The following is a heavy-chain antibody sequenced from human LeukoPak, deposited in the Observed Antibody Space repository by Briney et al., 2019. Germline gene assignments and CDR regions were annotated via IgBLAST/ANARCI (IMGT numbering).Heavy chain of an antibody. CDR3: ATKEYSSSPASAKYYYYYGMDV. CDR2: INKDGSEK. CDR1: EFTFSTFW. V-gene: IGHV3-7*05. Sequence: QPGGSLRLSCVASEFTFSTFWMNWVRQAPGKGLEWVANINKDGSEKYYVDSVKGRFTISRDNAKNSLFLQMNNLRAEDTAVYYCATKEYSSSPASAKYYYYYGMDVWGQGTTVTVSS. J-gene: IGHJ6*02. D-gene: IGHD6-6*01.